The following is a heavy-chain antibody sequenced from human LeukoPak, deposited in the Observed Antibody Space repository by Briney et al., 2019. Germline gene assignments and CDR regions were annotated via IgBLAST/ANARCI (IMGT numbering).Heavy chain of an antibody. J-gene: IGHJ4*02. Sequence: GGSLRLSCAASGFTVSSNYMSWVRQAPGKGLEWVSVIYSGGSTYYADSVKGRFTISRDNSKNTLYLQMNSLRAEDTAVYYCASSSKTGGDLGSVDYWGQGTLVTVSS. V-gene: IGHV3-53*01. CDR1: GFTVSSNY. D-gene: IGHD7-27*01. CDR3: ASSSKTGGDLGSVDY. CDR2: IYSGGST.